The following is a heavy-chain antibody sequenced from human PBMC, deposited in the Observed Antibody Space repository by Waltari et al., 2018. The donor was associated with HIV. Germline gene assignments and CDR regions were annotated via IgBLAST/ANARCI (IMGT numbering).Heavy chain of an antibody. CDR1: GFTFSNYA. V-gene: IGHV3-23*01. J-gene: IGHJ3*02. CDR2: IAASYPNT. D-gene: IGHD3-10*01. Sequence: EAQLLESGGGLVQPGGSLRVSCVGSGFTFSNYAMIWVRQAPGKGLEGGSAIAASYPNTYYSDSVRGRFTVSKDNSENSLHLQMNSLRAEDTALYYCARIYVSGAFDIWGQGTVVTVSS. CDR3: ARIYVSGAFDI.